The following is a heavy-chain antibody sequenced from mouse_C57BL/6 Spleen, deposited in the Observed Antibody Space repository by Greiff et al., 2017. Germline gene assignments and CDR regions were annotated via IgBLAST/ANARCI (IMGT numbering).Heavy chain of an antibody. CDR3: ARGGTGKGAWFAY. CDR2: IYPGDGDT. D-gene: IGHD4-1*01. J-gene: IGHJ3*01. V-gene: IGHV1-80*01. CDR1: GYAFSSYW. Sequence: VQLQQSGAELVKPGASVKISCKASGYAFSSYWMNWVKQRPGKGREWIGQIYPGDGDTNYNGKFKGKATLTADKSSSTAYMQLSSLTSEDSAVYVCARGGTGKGAWFAYWGQGTLVTVSA.